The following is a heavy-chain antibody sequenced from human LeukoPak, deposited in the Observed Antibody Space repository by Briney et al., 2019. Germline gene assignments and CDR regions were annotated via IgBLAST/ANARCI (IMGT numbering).Heavy chain of an antibody. CDR1: GFTYSESY. J-gene: IGHJ4*02. D-gene: IGHD3-22*01. Sequence: NPGGSLRLSCAASGFTYSESYMSWIRQAPGKGLEWVSYISSSGSTIYYADSVKGRFTISRDNAKNSLYLQMNSLRAEDTAVYYCARYYYDSSGYYYFDYWGQGTLVTVSS. V-gene: IGHV3-11*01. CDR3: ARYYYDSSGYYYFDY. CDR2: ISSSGSTI.